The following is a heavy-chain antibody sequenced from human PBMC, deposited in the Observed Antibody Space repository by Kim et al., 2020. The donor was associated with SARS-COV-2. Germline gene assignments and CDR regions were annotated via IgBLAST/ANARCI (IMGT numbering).Heavy chain of an antibody. J-gene: IGHJ3*02. D-gene: IGHD5-12*01. CDR1: GFTFSSYA. CDR2: ISYDGSNK. V-gene: IGHV3-30*04. Sequence: GGSLRLSCAASGFTFSSYAMHWVRQAPGKGLEWVAVISYDGSNKYYADSVKGRFTISRDNSKNTLYLQMNSLRAEDTAVYYCARFGGVATTVAFDIWGQG. CDR3: ARFGGVATTVAFDI.